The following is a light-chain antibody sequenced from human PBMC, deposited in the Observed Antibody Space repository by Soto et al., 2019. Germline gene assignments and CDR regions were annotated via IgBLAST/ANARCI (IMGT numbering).Light chain of an antibody. CDR2: GAS. V-gene: IGKV3-15*01. J-gene: IGKJ2*01. Sequence: EIVMTQSPASLSVSPGETATLSCTAGQSISNSLAWYQQKPGQAPSLLIYGASTRATGIPARFSGSGSGTEFTLTISSLQSEDSALYYCQQYNNWPPRTFGQGTKLEIK. CDR1: QSISNS. CDR3: QQYNNWPPRT.